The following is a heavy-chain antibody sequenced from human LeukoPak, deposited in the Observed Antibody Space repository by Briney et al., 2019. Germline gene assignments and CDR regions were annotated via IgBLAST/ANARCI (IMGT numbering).Heavy chain of an antibody. CDR3: ARDPRLGYYDSSGYPRGV. Sequence: GGSLRLSCAASGFTFSSYSMNWVRQAPGKGLEWVSSISSSSSYIYYADSVKGRFTISRDNAKNSLYLQMNSLRAEDTAVYYCARDPRLGYYDSSGYPRGVWGQGTLVTVSS. D-gene: IGHD3-22*01. CDR2: ISSSSSYI. V-gene: IGHV3-21*01. CDR1: GFTFSSYS. J-gene: IGHJ4*02.